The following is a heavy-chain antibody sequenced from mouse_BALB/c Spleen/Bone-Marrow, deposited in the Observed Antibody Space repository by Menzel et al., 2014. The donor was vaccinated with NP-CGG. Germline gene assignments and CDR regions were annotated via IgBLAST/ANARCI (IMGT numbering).Heavy chain of an antibody. CDR3: ARGGNWDDFDV. D-gene: IGHD4-1*01. CDR2: ISSGSTSI. Sequence: EVKVVESGGGLVQPGGSRKLSCAASGFTFSSFGMHWVRQAPERGLEWVAYISSGSTSIFYSDTVRGRFTISRDNPKNTLCLQMTSLTSEDTAMYYWARGGNWDDFDVWGAGTTVTVSS. V-gene: IGHV5-17*02. J-gene: IGHJ1*01. CDR1: GFTFSSFG.